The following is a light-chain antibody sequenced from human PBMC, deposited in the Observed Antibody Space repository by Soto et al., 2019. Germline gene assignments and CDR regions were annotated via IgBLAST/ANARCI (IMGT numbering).Light chain of an antibody. Sequence: DIQMSQSPSAVSASVGDRVTITCRASQAITNYLAWFQQQPGKVPKRLIFAASTLESGVPPRFSGSGSGTEFTLTISSLQPEDFATYYCLQYNSYPLTFGGGTKVEIK. CDR1: QAITNY. J-gene: IGKJ4*01. V-gene: IGKV1-17*03. CDR3: LQYNSYPLT. CDR2: AAS.